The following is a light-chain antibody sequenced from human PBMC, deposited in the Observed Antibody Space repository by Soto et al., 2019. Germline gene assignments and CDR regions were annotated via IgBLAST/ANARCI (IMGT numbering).Light chain of an antibody. V-gene: IGKV1-13*02. Sequence: AIQMTQSPSSLSASVNDRVTITCRASQDIRNDLGWYQQRPGKAPKLLIYDASSLESGVPSRFSGSGSGTDFTLTISSLQPEDFATYYCQQFNSFPFTFGPGTKVDIK. J-gene: IGKJ3*01. CDR1: QDIRND. CDR2: DAS. CDR3: QQFNSFPFT.